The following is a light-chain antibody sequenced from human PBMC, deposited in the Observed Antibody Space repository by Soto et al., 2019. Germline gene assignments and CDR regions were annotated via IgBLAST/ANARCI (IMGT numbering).Light chain of an antibody. Sequence: EIVLTQSPGTLSLSPGERATLSCRASQSVSSSYLAWYQQKPGQAPRLLIYGASSRATGIPDRFSGSGSGTVFTLTISRLEPEDFVVYYWQQYGSPPYTFGQGTKLEIK. V-gene: IGKV3-20*01. CDR1: QSVSSSY. CDR3: QQYGSPPYT. CDR2: GAS. J-gene: IGKJ2*01.